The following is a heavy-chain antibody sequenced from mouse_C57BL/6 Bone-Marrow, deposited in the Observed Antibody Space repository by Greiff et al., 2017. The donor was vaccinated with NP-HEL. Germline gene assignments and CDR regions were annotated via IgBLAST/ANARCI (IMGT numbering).Heavy chain of an antibody. J-gene: IGHJ3*01. D-gene: IGHD2-5*01. CDR2: ISNLAYSI. V-gene: IGHV5-15*01. Sequence: EVKLVESGGGLVQPGGSLKLSCAASGFTFSDYGMAWVRQAPRKGPEWVAFISNLAYSIYYAETVTGRFTISRENAKNTLYLEMSSLRSEDTAMYYCARLDYSNSWFAYWGQGTLVTVSA. CDR3: ARLDYSNSWFAY. CDR1: GFTFSDYG.